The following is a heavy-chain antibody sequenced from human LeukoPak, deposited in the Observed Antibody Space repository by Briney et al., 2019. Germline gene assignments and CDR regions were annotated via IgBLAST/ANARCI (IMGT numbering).Heavy chain of an antibody. V-gene: IGHV3-21*01. J-gene: IGHJ1*01. Sequence: GGSLRLSCAASGFTFSAHNMNWVRQAPGKGLEWVGSISGTINQIDYADSVKGRFSISRDNAKTSLYLQMSSLRAEDTAVYYCARDTVTTRRDFQHWGQGTLVTVSS. CDR3: ARDTVTTRRDFQH. CDR2: ISGTINQI. CDR1: GFTFSAHN. D-gene: IGHD4-11*01.